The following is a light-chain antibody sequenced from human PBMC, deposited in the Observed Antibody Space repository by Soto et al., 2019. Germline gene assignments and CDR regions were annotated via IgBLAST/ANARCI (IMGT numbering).Light chain of an antibody. CDR3: QNYNSAPRT. Sequence: DIQMTQSPSSLSASVGDRVTITCRASQGVSNFLVWYQQKPGKVPKLLIYAASTLQSGVPTRFRGSGSGTDFTLTISSLQPEDVATEYCQNYNSAPRTFGQGTKVAIK. V-gene: IGKV1-27*01. CDR1: QGVSNF. CDR2: AAS. J-gene: IGKJ1*01.